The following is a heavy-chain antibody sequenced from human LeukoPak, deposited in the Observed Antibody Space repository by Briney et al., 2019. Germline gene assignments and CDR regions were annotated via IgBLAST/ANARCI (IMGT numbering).Heavy chain of an antibody. CDR1: GFTFSSYA. V-gene: IGHV3-23*01. J-gene: IGHJ4*02. CDR3: ARDADISSWDY. Sequence: GGSLRLSCAASGFTFSSYAMSWVRQAPGKGLEWVSAISGSGGSTYYADSVKGRFTISRDNAKNSLYLQMNSLRAEDTAVYYCARDADISSWDYWGQGTLVTVSS. CDR2: ISGSGGST. D-gene: IGHD3-3*02.